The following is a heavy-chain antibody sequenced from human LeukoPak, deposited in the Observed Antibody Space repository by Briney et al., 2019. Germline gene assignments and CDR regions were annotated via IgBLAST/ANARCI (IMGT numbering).Heavy chain of an antibody. V-gene: IGHV3-11*01. CDR3: ARPENYYYDSSGYYRY. CDR2: LSSGGTTI. Sequence: GGSLRLSCTASGFPFSDFYMAWIRQPPGKGLEYISYLSSGGTTISYADSVRGRFTISRDNAKNSLYLQMNSLRAEDTAVYYCARPENYYYDSSGYYRYWGQGTLVTVSS. CDR1: GFPFSDFY. J-gene: IGHJ4*02. D-gene: IGHD3-22*01.